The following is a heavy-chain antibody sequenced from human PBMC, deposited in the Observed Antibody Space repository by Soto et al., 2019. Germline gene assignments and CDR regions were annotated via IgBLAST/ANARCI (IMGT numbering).Heavy chain of an antibody. V-gene: IGHV3-30-3*01. CDR2: IAYDGSNK. CDR3: ARGDREVIAVVIGVRPGEYGVDV. J-gene: IGHJ6*02. D-gene: IGHD2-15*01. CDR1: GFTFRSYA. Sequence: QVQLVESGGGVVQPGRSLRLSCAASGFTFRSYAMHWVRQAPGKGLECVAVIAYDGSNKFYRDYVRGRFTISRDNSENTLYLQINSLRYEDTAVYYCARGDREVIAVVIGVRPGEYGVDVWGQGTTVTVSS.